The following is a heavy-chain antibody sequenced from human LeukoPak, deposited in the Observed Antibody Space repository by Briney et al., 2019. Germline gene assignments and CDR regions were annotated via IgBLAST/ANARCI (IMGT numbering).Heavy chain of an antibody. V-gene: IGHV3-30*18. Sequence: PGRSLRLSCAASGFTFSSYGMHWVRQAPGKGLEWVAVISYDGSNKYYADSVKGRFTISRDNSKNTLYLQMNSLRAEDTAVYYCAKIYDSNAFDIWGQGTMVTVSS. CDR1: GFTFSSYG. CDR3: AKIYDSNAFDI. D-gene: IGHD3-22*01. CDR2: ISYDGSNK. J-gene: IGHJ3*02.